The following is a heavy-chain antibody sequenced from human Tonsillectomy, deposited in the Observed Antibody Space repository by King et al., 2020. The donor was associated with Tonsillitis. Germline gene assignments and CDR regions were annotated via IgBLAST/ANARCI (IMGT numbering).Heavy chain of an antibody. CDR3: ANSGATFDY. CDR1: GVSISSGGYS. D-gene: IGHD1-26*01. J-gene: IGHJ4*02. Sequence: QLQESGPGLVKPSQTLSLTCTVSGVSISSGGYSWSWVRQHPGKGLEWIGYITHSGSTYYNPPLKSRVTISMDTSKNPFSLKLTSVTAADTAVYYCANSGATFDYWGQGTLVTVSS. V-gene: IGHV4-31*03. CDR2: ITHSGST.